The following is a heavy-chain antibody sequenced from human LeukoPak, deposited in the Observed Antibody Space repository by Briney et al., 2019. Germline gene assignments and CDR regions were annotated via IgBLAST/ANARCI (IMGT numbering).Heavy chain of an antibody. J-gene: IGHJ5*02. CDR3: ARKAVYSSSWDWFDP. CDR2: INPNSGGT. CDR1: GYTFTGYY. V-gene: IGHV1-2*02. D-gene: IGHD6-13*01. Sequence: ASVKVSCKASGYTFTGYYMHWVRQAPGQGLEWMGWINPNSGGTNYAQKFQGRVTMTRDTSISTAYTELSRLRSDDTAVYYCARKAVYSSSWDWFDPWGQGTLVTVSP.